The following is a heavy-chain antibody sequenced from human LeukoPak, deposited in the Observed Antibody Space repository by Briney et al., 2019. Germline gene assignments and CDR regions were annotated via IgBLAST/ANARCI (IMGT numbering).Heavy chain of an antibody. J-gene: IGHJ4*02. CDR1: GGSISNGGYC. V-gene: IGHV4-31*03. D-gene: IGHD5-12*01. Sequence: PSETLSLTCTVSGGSISNGGYCWSWIRQHPGKGLEWIGNIHYSGSNYHNPSLKSRLIMSVDTSKKQFSLKLSSVTAADTAVYYCARDQGGYGSFDDWGQGSLVTVSS. CDR2: IHYSGSN. CDR3: ARDQGGYGSFDD.